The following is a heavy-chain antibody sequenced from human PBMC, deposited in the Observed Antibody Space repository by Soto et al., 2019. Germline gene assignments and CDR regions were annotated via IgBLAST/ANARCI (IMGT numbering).Heavy chain of an antibody. Sequence: SGPTLVKPTQTLTLTCSFSGFSLNTRRVGVGWLRQPPGKALEWLALIYWDDDRRYSPSLKNRVTISKDTAKNQVVLTMTNVDPVDTATYYCARRFSSSDNWFDPWGQGTLVTVSS. J-gene: IGHJ5*02. CDR2: IYWDDDR. D-gene: IGHD6-25*01. V-gene: IGHV2-5*02. CDR3: ARRFSSSDNWFDP. CDR1: GFSLNTRRVG.